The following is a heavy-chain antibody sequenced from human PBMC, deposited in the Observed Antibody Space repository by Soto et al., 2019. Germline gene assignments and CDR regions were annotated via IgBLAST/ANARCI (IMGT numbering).Heavy chain of an antibody. J-gene: IGHJ4*02. V-gene: IGHV3-74*01. CDR1: GFPFSSYW. CDR2: ISGDGVTT. Sequence: EVQLVESGGDLVQQGGSLRLSCAASGFPFSSYWMHWVRHTPGKGLDWVARISGDGVTTYYADSVTGRFTVSRDNAKKTLSLQISGLRAEDTAVYYCAREYYGLLTGYYTDYWGQGTLVSVSS. D-gene: IGHD3-9*01. CDR3: AREYYGLLTGYYTDY.